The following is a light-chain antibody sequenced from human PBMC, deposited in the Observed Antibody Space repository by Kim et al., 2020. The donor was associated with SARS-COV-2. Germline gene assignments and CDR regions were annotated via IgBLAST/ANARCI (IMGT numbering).Light chain of an antibody. CDR1: QDIRSH. CDR2: DAS. J-gene: IGKJ4*01. V-gene: IGKV1-33*01. CDR3: QQYEDLPLT. Sequence: SASVGDRVTITCQDSQDIRSHLNWYQQKSGKAPKLLIFDASNLETGVPSRFTGRGSGTDFSFTITSLQPEDFATYYCQQYEDLPLTFGGGTKLEI.